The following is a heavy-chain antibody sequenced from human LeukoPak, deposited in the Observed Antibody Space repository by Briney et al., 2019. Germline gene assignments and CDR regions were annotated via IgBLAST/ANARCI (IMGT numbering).Heavy chain of an antibody. V-gene: IGHV4-39*07. Sequence: PSETLSLTCTVSGGSISSSSYYWGWIRQPPGKGLEWIGSIYHSGSTYYNPSLKSRVTISVDTSKNQFSLKLSSVTAADTAVYYCARVDLYDYVKDPWGQGTLVTVSS. D-gene: IGHD3-16*01. CDR2: IYHSGST. J-gene: IGHJ5*02. CDR1: GGSISSSSYY. CDR3: ARVDLYDYVKDP.